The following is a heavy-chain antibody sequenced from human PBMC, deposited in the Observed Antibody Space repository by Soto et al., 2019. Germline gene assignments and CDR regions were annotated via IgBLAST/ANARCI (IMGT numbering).Heavy chain of an antibody. CDR2: ISAYNGNT. CDR1: GYTFTSYG. Sequence: GASVKVSCKAPGYTFTSYGISWVRQAPGQGLEWMGWISAYNGNTNYAQKLQGRVTMTTDTSTSTAYMELRSLRSDDTAVYYCARVRVGATVDAFDIWGKGTMVTVSS. J-gene: IGHJ3*02. V-gene: IGHV1-18*04. CDR3: ARVRVGATVDAFDI. D-gene: IGHD1-26*01.